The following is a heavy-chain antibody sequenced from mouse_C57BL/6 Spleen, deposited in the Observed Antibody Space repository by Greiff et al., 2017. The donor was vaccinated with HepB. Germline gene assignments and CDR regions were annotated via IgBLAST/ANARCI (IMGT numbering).Heavy chain of an antibody. V-gene: IGHV1-55*01. CDR1: GYTFTSYW. CDR3: AREKYYGSSFDY. J-gene: IGHJ2*01. CDR2: IYPGSGST. D-gene: IGHD1-1*01. Sequence: QVQLQQPGAELVKPGASVKMSCKASGYTFTSYWITWVKQRPGQGLEWIGDIYPGSGSTNYNEKFKSKATLTVDTSSSTAYMQLSSLTSEDSAVYYCAREKYYGSSFDYWGQGTTLTVSS.